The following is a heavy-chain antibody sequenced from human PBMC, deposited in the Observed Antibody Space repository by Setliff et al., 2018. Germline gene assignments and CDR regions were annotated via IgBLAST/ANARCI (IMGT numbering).Heavy chain of an antibody. Sequence: GGSLRLSCAASGFTFSTYSLIWVRQAPGKGLVWVSRIDSDGSVTNYADSVRGRFIISRDNAKNTLYLQMNSLRAEDTAVYYCAKDPSWVNLGELSSPDYWGQGTLVTVSS. D-gene: IGHD3-16*02. CDR3: AKDPSWVNLGELSSPDY. CDR1: GFTFSTYS. CDR2: IDSDGSVT. J-gene: IGHJ4*02. V-gene: IGHV3-74*01.